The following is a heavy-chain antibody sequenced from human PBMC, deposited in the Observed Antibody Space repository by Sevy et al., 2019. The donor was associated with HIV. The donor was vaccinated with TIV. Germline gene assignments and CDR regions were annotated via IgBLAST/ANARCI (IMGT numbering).Heavy chain of an antibody. CDR3: ARCQPDNYYHDGAVYYGLLFDH. Sequence: GGSLRLSCAASGFTFGDYWLTWVRQVPGKGLERVANIKQGGSETYYADSVKGRFSISRDNAKNSLYLQMNSLRAEGTAVYYCARCQPDNYYHDGAVYYGLLFDHWGQGALVTVSS. J-gene: IGHJ4*02. V-gene: IGHV3-7*01. CDR2: IKQGGSET. D-gene: IGHD3-9*01. CDR1: GFTFGDYW.